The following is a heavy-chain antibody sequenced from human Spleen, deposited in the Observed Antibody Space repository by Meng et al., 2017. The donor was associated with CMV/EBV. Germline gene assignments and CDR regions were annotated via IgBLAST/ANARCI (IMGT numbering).Heavy chain of an antibody. V-gene: IGHV3-53*01. D-gene: IGHD6-13*01. CDR1: GFTVSSNY. CDR2: IYSGGST. J-gene: IGHJ4*02. Sequence: GESLKISCAASGFTVSSNYMSWVRQAPGKGLEWVSVIYSGGSTYYADFVKGRFTISRDNGKNTLYLQMNSLRVEDTAVYYCVAADKENWGQGTLVTVSS. CDR3: VAADKEN.